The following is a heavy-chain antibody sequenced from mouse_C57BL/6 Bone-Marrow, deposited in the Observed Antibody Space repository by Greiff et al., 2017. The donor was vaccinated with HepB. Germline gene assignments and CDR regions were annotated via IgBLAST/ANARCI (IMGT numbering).Heavy chain of an antibody. Sequence: QVQLQQPGAELVKPGASVKMSCKASGYTFTSYWITWVKQRPGQGLEWIGDIYPGSGSTNYNEKFKSKATLTVDTSSSTAYMQLSSLTSKDSAVYYCARAPPYYGSSYWYFDVWGTGTTVTVSS. CDR2: IYPGSGST. CDR3: ARAPPYYGSSYWYFDV. CDR1: GYTFTSYW. V-gene: IGHV1-55*01. D-gene: IGHD1-1*01. J-gene: IGHJ1*03.